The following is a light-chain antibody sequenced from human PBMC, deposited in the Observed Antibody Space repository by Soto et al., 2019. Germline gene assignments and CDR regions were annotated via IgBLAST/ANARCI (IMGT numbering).Light chain of an antibody. Sequence: EIVLPQSPATLSLSPGERATLACQATQSVSTYLAWYQQTPGQAPRLLTYDASNSATGIAARFSGSGSVTAFNLTISSPEREDFAVYYCEHRSNCLPMTFGQGKRVDI. V-gene: IGKV3-11*01. CDR3: EHRSNCLPMT. CDR2: DAS. CDR1: QSVSTY. J-gene: IGKJ5*01.